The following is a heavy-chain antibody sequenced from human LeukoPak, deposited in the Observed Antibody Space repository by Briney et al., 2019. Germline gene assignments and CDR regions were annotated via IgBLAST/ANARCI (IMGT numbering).Heavy chain of an antibody. CDR2: IHYDGSKQ. V-gene: IGHV3-33*01. J-gene: IGHJ4*02. Sequence: PGGSLRLSCRASGFTFSGYGMHWVRQAPGKGLEWVAAIHYDGSKQFYADSVKGRLTISRDDSKNTLYLQMNSLRVEDTAVYYCSRDSGPVHNELDHWGQGTLVTVSS. CDR3: SRDSGPVHNELDH. CDR1: GFTFSGYG. D-gene: IGHD1-1*01.